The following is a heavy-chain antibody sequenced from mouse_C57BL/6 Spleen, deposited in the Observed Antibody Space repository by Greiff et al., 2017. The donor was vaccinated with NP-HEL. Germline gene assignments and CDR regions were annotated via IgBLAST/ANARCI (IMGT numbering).Heavy chain of an antibody. Sequence: EVKLEESGGGLVQPGGSMKLSCAASGFTFSDAWMDWVRQSPEKGLEWVAEIRNKANNHATYYAESVKGRFTISRDDSKSSVYLKMNSLGAEDTGIYYCTSGGLRRGLDYWGQGTTLTVSS. CDR3: TSGGLRRGLDY. CDR1: GFTFSDAW. CDR2: IRNKANNHAT. J-gene: IGHJ2*01. V-gene: IGHV6-6*01. D-gene: IGHD2-2*01.